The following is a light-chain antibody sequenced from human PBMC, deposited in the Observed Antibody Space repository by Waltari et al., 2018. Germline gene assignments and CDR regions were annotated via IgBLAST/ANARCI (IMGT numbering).Light chain of an antibody. CDR2: AAS. CDR1: QSVSYN. J-gene: IGKJ1*01. V-gene: IGKV3-15*01. Sequence: EIVMTQSPATLSVSPGERVTLSCRSSQSVSYNLAWYQQKPGQAPRLLICAASTRATGIPARFSGSGSGSAFSIIISSLQSEDFAVYYCQQYNDRPRTFGQGTNVEIK. CDR3: QQYNDRPRT.